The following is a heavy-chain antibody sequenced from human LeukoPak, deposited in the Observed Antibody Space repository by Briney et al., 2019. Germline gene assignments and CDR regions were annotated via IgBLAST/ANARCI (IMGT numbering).Heavy chain of an antibody. CDR3: ASGWLQFSAFDI. Sequence: GGSLRLSCAASGFTFSSYSMNWVRQAPGKGLEWVSSISSSSSYIYYADSVKGRFTISRDNAKNSLYLQMNSLRAEDTAVYYCASGWLQFSAFDIWGQGTMVTVSS. V-gene: IGHV3-21*01. D-gene: IGHD5-24*01. J-gene: IGHJ3*02. CDR1: GFTFSSYS. CDR2: ISSSSSYI.